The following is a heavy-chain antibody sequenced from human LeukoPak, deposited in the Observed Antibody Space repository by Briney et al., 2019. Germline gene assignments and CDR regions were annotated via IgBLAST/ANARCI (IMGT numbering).Heavy chain of an antibody. CDR2: ISSSSSYI. J-gene: IGHJ4*02. Sequence: GGSLRLSCAASGFTFSSYSINWVRQAPGKGLEWVSSISSSSSYIYYADSVKGRFTTSRDNAKNSLYLQMNSLRAEDTAVYYCARGPDNYYDTPSDYWGQGTLVTVSS. V-gene: IGHV3-21*01. CDR3: ARGPDNYYDTPSDY. CDR1: GFTFSSYS. D-gene: IGHD3-22*01.